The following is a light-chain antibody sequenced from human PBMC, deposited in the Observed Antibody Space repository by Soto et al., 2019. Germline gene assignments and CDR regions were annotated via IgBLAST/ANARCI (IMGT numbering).Light chain of an antibody. CDR3: KKYDSAPWT. J-gene: IGKJ1*01. Sequence: EIQMTQSPSSLSASVGDRVTITCRASQGISNYLAWYQQKPGKVPKLLIYGASTLQSGVPSRLSGSGSGTDFTLIINSLQPEDVATYYFKKYDSAPWTFGQGTNVEI. CDR2: GAS. V-gene: IGKV1-27*01. CDR1: QGISNY.